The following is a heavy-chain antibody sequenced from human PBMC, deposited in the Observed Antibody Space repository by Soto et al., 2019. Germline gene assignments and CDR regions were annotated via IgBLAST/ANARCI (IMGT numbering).Heavy chain of an antibody. J-gene: IGHJ6*02. V-gene: IGHV3-33*01. CDR2: IWYDGSNK. Sequence: QVQLVESGGGVVQPGRSLRLSCAASGFTFSSYGMHWVRQAPGKGLEWVAVIWYDGSNKYYADSVKGRFTISRDNSKNTLYLQMNSLRAEDTPVYYCASQYQDYGMDVWGQWTTVTVSS. CDR1: GFTFSSYG. CDR3: ASQYQDYGMDV.